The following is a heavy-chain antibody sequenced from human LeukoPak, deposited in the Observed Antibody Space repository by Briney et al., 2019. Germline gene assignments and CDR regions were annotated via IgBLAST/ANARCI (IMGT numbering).Heavy chain of an antibody. V-gene: IGHV5-51*01. J-gene: IGHJ3*02. D-gene: IGHD5-18*01. CDR3: ARPLRLGYSYGALDAFDI. CDR1: GYRFRSHW. CDR2: IYPGDSET. Sequence: GESLKISCQGSGYRFRSHWIGWVRQLPGKGLEWMGIIYPGDSETKYSPAFQGQVTISADKSVSAAYLQWSSLKASDTAMYYCARPLRLGYSYGALDAFDIWGQGTMVTVSS.